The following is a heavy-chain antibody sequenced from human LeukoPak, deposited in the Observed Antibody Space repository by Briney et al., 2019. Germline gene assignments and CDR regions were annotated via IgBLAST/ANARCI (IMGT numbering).Heavy chain of an antibody. Sequence: SETLSLTCTVSGYSISSGYYWSWIRQPPGKGLEWIGYIYYSGSTYYNPSLKSRVTISVDTSKNQFSLKLSSVTAADTAVYYCAREGLSKYQTLGGRDAFDIWGQGTMVTVSS. CDR3: AREGLSKYQTLGGRDAFDI. CDR1: GYSISSGYY. J-gene: IGHJ3*02. CDR2: IYYSGST. D-gene: IGHD2-2*01. V-gene: IGHV4-30-4*02.